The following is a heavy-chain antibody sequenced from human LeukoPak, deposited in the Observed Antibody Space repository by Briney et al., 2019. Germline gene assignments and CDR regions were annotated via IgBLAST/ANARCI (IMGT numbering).Heavy chain of an antibody. D-gene: IGHD6-19*01. CDR1: GGSINSHY. CDR3: VRRDNTGWNYFDC. V-gene: IGHV4-59*08. Sequence: SGTLSLTCTVSGGSINSHYWSWIRQSPGKGLEWIGDIYYSGSTKYNPSFKSRVTISVDTPKNDLSLRLTSVLAADTAIYYCVRRDNTGWNYFDCWGQGILVTVSS. CDR2: IYYSGST. J-gene: IGHJ4*02.